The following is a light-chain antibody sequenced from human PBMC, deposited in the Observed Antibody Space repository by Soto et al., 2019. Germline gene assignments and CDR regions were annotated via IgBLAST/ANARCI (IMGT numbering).Light chain of an antibody. Sequence: QSALTQPASVSGSPGQSITISCTGTSRDVGGYNYVSWYQQHPGKAPKLMIYEVSNRPSGVSNRFSGSKSGNTASLTISGLQAEDEADYYCSSYTSSITLFGGGTKLTVL. J-gene: IGLJ2*01. CDR1: SRDVGGYNY. CDR3: SSYTSSITL. V-gene: IGLV2-14*01. CDR2: EVS.